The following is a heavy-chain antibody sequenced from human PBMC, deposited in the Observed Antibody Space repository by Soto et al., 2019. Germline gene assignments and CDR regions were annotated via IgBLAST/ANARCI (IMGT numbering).Heavy chain of an antibody. D-gene: IGHD3-22*01. Sequence: QVQLVESGGGLVKPGGSLRLSCAASGFTFSDYYMSWIRQAPGKGLEWVSYISSSGSTIYYADSVKGRVTISRDNAKNSLYLQMNSLRAEDTAVFYCARGPESRYYVSSGYPTSDGYWGQGTLVTVSS. J-gene: IGHJ4*02. V-gene: IGHV3-11*01. CDR2: ISSSGSTI. CDR3: ARGPESRYYVSSGYPTSDGY. CDR1: GFTFSDYY.